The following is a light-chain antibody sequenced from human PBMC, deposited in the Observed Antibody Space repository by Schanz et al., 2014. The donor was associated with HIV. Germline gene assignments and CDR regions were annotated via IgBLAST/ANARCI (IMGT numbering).Light chain of an antibody. CDR1: QSIDNW. V-gene: IGKV1-5*03. CDR2: QAS. Sequence: DIQMTQSPSTLSASVGDRVTLTCRASQSIDNWLAWYQQKPGKAPKVLIYQASTLEVGVPSRFSGSGSGTEFTLTISSLQPDDFATYYCQQYNSYSWTFGQGTKVEIK. J-gene: IGKJ1*01. CDR3: QQYNSYSWT.